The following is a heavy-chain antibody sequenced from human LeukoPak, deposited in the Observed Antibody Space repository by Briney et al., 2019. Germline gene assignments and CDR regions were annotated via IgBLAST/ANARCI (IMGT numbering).Heavy chain of an antibody. CDR2: INHSGST. CDR1: GGSFSGYY. Sequence: SETLSLTCAVYGGSFSGYYWSWIRQPPGKGLEWIGEINHSGSTNYNPSLKSRVTISVDTSKNQFSLKLSSVTAADTAVYYCAREMATIHWGFDIWGQGTMVTVSS. J-gene: IGHJ3*02. CDR3: AREMATIHWGFDI. V-gene: IGHV4-34*01. D-gene: IGHD5-24*01.